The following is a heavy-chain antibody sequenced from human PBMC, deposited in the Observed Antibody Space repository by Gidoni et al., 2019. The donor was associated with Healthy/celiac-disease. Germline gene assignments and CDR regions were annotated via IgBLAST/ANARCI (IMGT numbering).Heavy chain of an antibody. CDR1: GFTFSSYA. J-gene: IGHJ3*02. D-gene: IGHD3-3*01. Sequence: EVQLLESGGGLVQPGGSLRLSCAASGFTFSSYAMSWVRQAPGKGLEWSSAISGSGGSTYYADSVKGRFTISRDNSKNTLYLQMNSLRAEDTAVYYCAKDTASHYDFWSGYYGGGAFDIWGQGTMVTVSS. CDR2: ISGSGGST. V-gene: IGHV3-23*01. CDR3: AKDTASHYDFWSGYYGGGAFDI.